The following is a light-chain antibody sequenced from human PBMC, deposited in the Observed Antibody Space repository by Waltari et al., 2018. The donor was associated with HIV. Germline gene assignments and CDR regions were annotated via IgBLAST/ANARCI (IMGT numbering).Light chain of an antibody. J-gene: IGKJ1*01. V-gene: IGKV1-39*01. CDR2: SAS. Sequence: DIQMTQSPSSLSASVGDRVTVTCRANHTIRRFLNWYQHKPGKAPNLLISSASNLHSGVPSRFGGSGSGTDFALTISSLQPEDFAVYYCQQTYSGPWTFGQGTKIDIK. CDR1: HTIRRF. CDR3: QQTYSGPWT.